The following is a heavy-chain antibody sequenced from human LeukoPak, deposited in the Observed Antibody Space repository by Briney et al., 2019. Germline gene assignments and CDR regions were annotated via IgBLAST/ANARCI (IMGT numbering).Heavy chain of an antibody. Sequence: SETLSLTCAVSGGFISSYYWSWIRQPAGKGLEWIGRIYTSGSTNYNPSLKSRVTMSVYTSKNQFSLKLSSVTAADTAVYYCARNSPEVEATNPFDYWGQGTLVTVSS. CDR2: IYTSGST. CDR3: ARNSPEVEATNPFDY. V-gene: IGHV4-4*07. J-gene: IGHJ4*02. CDR1: GGFISSYY. D-gene: IGHD1-26*01.